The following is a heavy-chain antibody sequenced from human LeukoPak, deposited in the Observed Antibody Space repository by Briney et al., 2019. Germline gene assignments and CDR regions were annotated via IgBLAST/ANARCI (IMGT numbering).Heavy chain of an antibody. CDR1: GYTFTGYY. CDR2: INPNSGGT. D-gene: IGHD1-26*01. J-gene: IGHJ6*02. CDR3: ARDQKVGASPYFGMDV. Sequence: GASVKVSCKASGYTFTGYYMHWVRQAPGQGLEWMGWINPNSGGTNYAQKFQGRVTMTRDTSISTAYMELSRLRSEDTAVYYCARDQKVGASPYFGMDVWGQGTTVTVSS. V-gene: IGHV1-2*02.